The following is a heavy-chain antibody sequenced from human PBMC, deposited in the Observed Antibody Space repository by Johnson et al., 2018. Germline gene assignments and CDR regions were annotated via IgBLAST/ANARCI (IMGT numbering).Heavy chain of an antibody. J-gene: IGHJ6*02. V-gene: IGHV3-30*18. CDR2: ISYDGSDK. Sequence: QVQLVESGGGVVQPGRSXRLSCAASGFTFSDYGIHWVRQAPGKGLEWVAIISYDGSDKYYADSVKGRFTISRDNSKNTLYLPMSSMRAADTAVYYFAKDLTGPYYYGMDVWGQGTTVTVSS. CDR3: AKDLTGPYYYGMDV. CDR1: GFTFSDYG. D-gene: IGHD3-10*01.